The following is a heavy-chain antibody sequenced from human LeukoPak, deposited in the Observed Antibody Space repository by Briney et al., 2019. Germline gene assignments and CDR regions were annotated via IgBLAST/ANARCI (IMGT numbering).Heavy chain of an antibody. CDR3: ARGDSVDTAVLINYFDY. V-gene: IGHV4-34*01. CDR2: INHSGST. J-gene: IGHJ4*02. D-gene: IGHD5-18*01. Sequence: PSETLSLTCAAYGGSFSGYYWSWIRQPPGKGLEWIGEINHSGSTNYNPSLKSRVTISVDTSKNQFSLKLSSVTAADTAVYYCARGDSVDTAVLINYFDYWGQGTLVTVSS. CDR1: GGSFSGYY.